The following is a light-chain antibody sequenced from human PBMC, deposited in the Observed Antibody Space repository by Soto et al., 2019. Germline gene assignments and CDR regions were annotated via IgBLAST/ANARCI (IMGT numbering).Light chain of an antibody. J-gene: IGKJ1*01. Sequence: EIVLTPSPGTLSLSPGERATLSCRSSQSVSSNYLAWYQQKPDQAPRLVIYDVSVRATGIPDRFSGSGSGTDFTLTISRLEPEDFAVYYCQQYGSSPTFGQGTKVEIK. CDR2: DVS. CDR1: QSVSSNY. V-gene: IGKV3-20*01. CDR3: QQYGSSPT.